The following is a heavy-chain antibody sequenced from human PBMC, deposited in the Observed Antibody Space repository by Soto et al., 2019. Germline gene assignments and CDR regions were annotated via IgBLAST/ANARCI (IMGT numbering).Heavy chain of an antibody. V-gene: IGHV1-3*04. CDR1: GYTFTRYA. CDR2: INSGKGNT. CDR3: ARAGDDCSAANCYVIDY. Sequence: ASVKVSCKASGYTFTRYAMHWVRQAPGQRLEWMGWINSGKGNTKYSEKFQGRVTITSDTSASTAYMDLSSLRSEDTAMYYCARAGDDCSAANCYVIDYWGRGTLITVSS. D-gene: IGHD2-2*01. J-gene: IGHJ4*02.